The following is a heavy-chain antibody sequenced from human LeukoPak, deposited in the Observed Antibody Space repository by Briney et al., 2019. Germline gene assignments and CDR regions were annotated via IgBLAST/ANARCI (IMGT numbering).Heavy chain of an antibody. CDR3: ARQLLRPYGSGSYHPLDY. J-gene: IGHJ4*02. Sequence: SSETLSLTCTVSGGSISSYYWSWIRQPPGKGLEWIGYIYYSGSTNYNPSLKSRVTISVDTSKNQFSLKLSSVTAADTAVYYCARQLLRPYGSGSYHPLDYWGQGTLVTVSS. D-gene: IGHD3-10*01. CDR2: IYYSGST. V-gene: IGHV4-59*01. CDR1: GGSISSYY.